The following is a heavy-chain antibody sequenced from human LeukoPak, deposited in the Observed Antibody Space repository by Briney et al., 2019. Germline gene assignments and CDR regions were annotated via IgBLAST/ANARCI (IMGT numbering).Heavy chain of an antibody. CDR2: INHSGST. Sequence: SETLSLTCAVYGGSFSGYYWSWIRQPPGKGLEWIGEINHSGSTNYNPSLKSRVTISVDTSKNQFSLKLSSVTAADTAVYYCARVRRGYCSSTSCYGVSRYYHGMDVWGQGTTVTVSS. J-gene: IGHJ6*02. V-gene: IGHV4-34*01. CDR1: GGSFSGYY. D-gene: IGHD2-2*01. CDR3: ARVRRGYCSSTSCYGVSRYYHGMDV.